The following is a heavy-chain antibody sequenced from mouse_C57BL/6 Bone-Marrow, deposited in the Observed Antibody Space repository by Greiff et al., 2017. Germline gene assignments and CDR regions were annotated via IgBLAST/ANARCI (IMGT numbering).Heavy chain of an antibody. CDR3: AREAYYVAMDY. J-gene: IGHJ4*01. Sequence: VQLQQSGPELVKPGASVKISCKASGYSFTSYYIHWVKQRPGQGLEWIGWIYPGSGNTKYNEKFKGKATLTADKSSSTAYMQLSSLTSEDSAVYYCAREAYYVAMDYWGQGTSVTVSS. D-gene: IGHD1-1*01. CDR1: GYSFTSYY. V-gene: IGHV1-66*01. CDR2: IYPGSGNT.